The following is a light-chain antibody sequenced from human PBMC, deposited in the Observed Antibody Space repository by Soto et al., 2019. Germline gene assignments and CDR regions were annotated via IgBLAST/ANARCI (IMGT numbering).Light chain of an antibody. J-gene: IGLJ1*01. Sequence: QSVLTQPPSASGSPGQSVTISCTGTSSDVGGYNYVSWYQQHPGKAPKLMIYEVSKRPSGVPDRFSGSTSGNTASLTVSGLQAEDEADYYCSSYAGSNNFGVFGTGTKVTVL. CDR1: SSDVGGYNY. CDR2: EVS. CDR3: SSYAGSNNFGV. V-gene: IGLV2-8*01.